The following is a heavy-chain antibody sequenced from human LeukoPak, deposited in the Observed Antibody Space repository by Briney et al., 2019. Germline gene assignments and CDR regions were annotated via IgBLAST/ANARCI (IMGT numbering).Heavy chain of an antibody. CDR3: ARTPGYSGSYFDY. V-gene: IGHV4-4*02. D-gene: IGHD5-12*01. Sequence: SETLSLTCAVSGGSISSSNWWSWVRQPPGKGLEWIGEIYHSGSTNYNPSLKSRVTISVDKSKNQFSLKLSSVTAADTAVYYCARTPGYSGSYFDYWGQGTLVTVSS. CDR1: GGSISSSNW. CDR2: IYHSGST. J-gene: IGHJ4*02.